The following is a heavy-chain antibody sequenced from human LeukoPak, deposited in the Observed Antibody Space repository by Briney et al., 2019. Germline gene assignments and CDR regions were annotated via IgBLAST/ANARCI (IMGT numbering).Heavy chain of an antibody. Sequence: SETLSLTCTVSGGSISSYYWSWIRQPPGKGLEWIGYIYYSGSTNYNPSLKSRVTISVDTSKNQFSLKLSSVTAADTAVYYCARDHLGVYGDRNPGYWFDPWGQGTLVTVSS. J-gene: IGHJ5*02. V-gene: IGHV4-59*01. CDR2: IYYSGST. CDR1: GGSISSYY. D-gene: IGHD4-17*01. CDR3: ARDHLGVYGDRNPGYWFDP.